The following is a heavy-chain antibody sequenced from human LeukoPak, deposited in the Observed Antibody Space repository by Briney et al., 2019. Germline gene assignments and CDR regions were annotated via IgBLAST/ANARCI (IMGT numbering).Heavy chain of an antibody. V-gene: IGHV3-49*04. CDR2: IRSKAYAGTT. CDR3: SRDVRRSSGFDY. Sequence: PGGSQRLSCTASGFTFVDYAMSCVRQAPGKGLEWVGFIRSKAYAGTTEYAASVKGRFTISRDDSKSIAYLQMNSLKTEDTAIYYCSRDVRRSSGFDYWGQGTLVTVSS. D-gene: IGHD3-22*01. J-gene: IGHJ4*02. CDR1: GFTFVDYA.